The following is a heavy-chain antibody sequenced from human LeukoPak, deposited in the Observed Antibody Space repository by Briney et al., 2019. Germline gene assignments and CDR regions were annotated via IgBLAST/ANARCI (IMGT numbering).Heavy chain of an antibody. J-gene: IGHJ4*02. CDR1: GGSISSSSYY. Sequence: SGTLSLTCTVSGGSISSSSYYWGWIRQPPGKGLEWIGSIYYSGSTYYNPSLKSRVTISVDTSKNQFSLKLSSVTAADTAVYYCARDVDYYDSSGYFVYWGQGTLVTVSS. CDR2: IYYSGST. D-gene: IGHD3-22*01. V-gene: IGHV4-39*01. CDR3: ARDVDYYDSSGYFVY.